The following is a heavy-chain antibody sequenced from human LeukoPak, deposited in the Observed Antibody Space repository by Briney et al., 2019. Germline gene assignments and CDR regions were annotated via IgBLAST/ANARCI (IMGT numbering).Heavy chain of an antibody. J-gene: IGHJ4*02. D-gene: IGHD3-10*01. CDR3: ARDEPGTVGESMSPNDY. V-gene: IGHV1-18*01. CDR1: GYTFTSYG. CDR2: ISAYNGNT. Sequence: GASVKVSCKASGYTFTSYGISWVRQAPGQGLEWMGWISAYNGNTDYAQKFQGRVTMTTDTSTSTAYMELRSLRSDDTAVYYCARDEPGTVGESMSPNDYWGQGTLVTVSS.